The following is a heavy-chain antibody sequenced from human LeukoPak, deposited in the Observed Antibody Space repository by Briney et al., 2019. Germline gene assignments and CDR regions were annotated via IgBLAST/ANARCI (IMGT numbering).Heavy chain of an antibody. CDR2: IYYSGST. J-gene: IGHJ4*02. V-gene: IGHV4-59*01. CDR3: ARDQGYYDSSGYYDY. Sequence: SETLSLTCTVSGGSISSYYWSWIRQPPGKGLEWIGYIYYSGSTNYNPSLKSRVTISVDTSKNQFSLKMSSVTAADTAVYYCARDQGYYDSSGYYDYWGQGTLVTVSS. D-gene: IGHD3-22*01. CDR1: GGSISSYY.